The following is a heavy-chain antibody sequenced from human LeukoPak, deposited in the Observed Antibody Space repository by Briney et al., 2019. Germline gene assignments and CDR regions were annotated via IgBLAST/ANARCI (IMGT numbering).Heavy chain of an antibody. J-gene: IGHJ6*04. CDR1: GYTFTSYG. V-gene: IGHV1-18*04. D-gene: IGHD2-2*01. CDR2: ISAYNGNT. CDR3: AREGDCSSTSCPGIDYYYCYGMDV. Sequence: ASVMVSCKASGYTFTSYGISWVRQAPGQGLEWMGWISAYNGNTNYAQKLQGRVTMTTDTSTSTAYMELRSLRSDDTAVYYCAREGDCSSTSCPGIDYYYCYGMDVWGKGTTVTVSS.